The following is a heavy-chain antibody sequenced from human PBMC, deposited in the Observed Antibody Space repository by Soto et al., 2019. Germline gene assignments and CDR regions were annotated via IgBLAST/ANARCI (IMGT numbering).Heavy chain of an antibody. CDR1: GGSVTSDEDY. D-gene: IGHD5-18*01. V-gene: IGHV4-30-4*01. J-gene: IGHJ4*02. CDR2: ISNSGST. CDR3: ATESGSTYGYFDH. Sequence: SETLSLTCTVSGGSVTSDEDYWTWIRQSPGKGLEWIGYISNSGSTGYNPSLKTRLSMSVDRSKNQFTLRLTSVTAADTAVYFCATESGSTYGYFDHWGQGTQVTAPQ.